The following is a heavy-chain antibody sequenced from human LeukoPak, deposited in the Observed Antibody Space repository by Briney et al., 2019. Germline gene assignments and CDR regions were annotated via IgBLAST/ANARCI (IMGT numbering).Heavy chain of an antibody. J-gene: IGHJ4*02. CDR3: AKGGVYGDYYFDY. Sequence: GGSLRLSCAASGFTFSSYAMSWVRQAPGKGLEWVSAISGSGGSTYYADSVKGRFTISRDNSKNTLYLQMNSLRAEGTAVYYCAKGGVYGDYYFDYWGQGTLVTVSS. CDR2: ISGSGGST. D-gene: IGHD4-17*01. V-gene: IGHV3-23*01. CDR1: GFTFSSYA.